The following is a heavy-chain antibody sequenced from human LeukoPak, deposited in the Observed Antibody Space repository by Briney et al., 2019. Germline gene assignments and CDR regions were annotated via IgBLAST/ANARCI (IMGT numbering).Heavy chain of an antibody. Sequence: GGSLRLSCAASGFTFSSYSMNWVRHAPGKGLEWVSSISIISSYTYYADSVKGRFTISRDNAKNSLYLQMNSLRAEDTAVYYCARDRWPGYYDSSGPVMDVWGKGTTVTISS. V-gene: IGHV3-21*01. CDR2: ISIISSYT. CDR3: ARDRWPGYYDSSGPVMDV. J-gene: IGHJ6*03. CDR1: GFTFSSYS. D-gene: IGHD3-22*01.